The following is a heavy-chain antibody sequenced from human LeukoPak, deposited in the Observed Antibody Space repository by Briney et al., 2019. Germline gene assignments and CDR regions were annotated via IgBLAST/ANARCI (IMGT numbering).Heavy chain of an antibody. CDR1: GGSISSYY. J-gene: IGHJ4*02. D-gene: IGHD3-10*01. V-gene: IGHV4-59*01. Sequence: PSETLCLTCTVSGGSISSYYWSWIRQPPGKGLEWIGYIYYSGSTNYNPSLKSRVTISVDTSKNQFSLKLSSVTAADTAVYYCASSSGSYYLFDYWGQGTLVTVSS. CDR3: ASSSGSYYLFDY. CDR2: IYYSGST.